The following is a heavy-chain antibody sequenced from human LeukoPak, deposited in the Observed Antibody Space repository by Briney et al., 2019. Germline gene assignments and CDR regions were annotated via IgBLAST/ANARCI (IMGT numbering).Heavy chain of an antibody. CDR2: IYPSGST. D-gene: IGHD3-22*01. V-gene: IGHV4-61*08. CDR3: ARESKIYDGDGFHLDY. J-gene: IGHJ4*02. CDR1: GGSISSGGYY. Sequence: SEALSLTCTVSGGSISSGGYYWSCIRQPPGKGLEWFGYIYPSGSTDYNPSLRSRLTISVDTPKNQFSLKLRSVTAADTAVYYCARESKIYDGDGFHLDYWGQGTLVTVSS.